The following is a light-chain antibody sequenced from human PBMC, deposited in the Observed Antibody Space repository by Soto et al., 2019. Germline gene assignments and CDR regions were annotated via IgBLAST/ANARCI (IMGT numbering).Light chain of an antibody. Sequence: IQVTQSPSSLSASVGDRVTITCRASQAIRNDVAWYQQKPGRVPNLLIYAATHLQRGVPSRFSGSGFGTDFTLTISSLQPEDFATYYCLQDYSYPNTFGGGTKVEIK. J-gene: IGKJ4*01. CDR3: LQDYSYPNT. CDR2: AAT. V-gene: IGKV1-6*01. CDR1: QAIRND.